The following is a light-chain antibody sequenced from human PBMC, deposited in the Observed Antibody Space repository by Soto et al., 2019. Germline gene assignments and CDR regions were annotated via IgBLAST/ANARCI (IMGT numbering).Light chain of an antibody. CDR1: QSVVNNY. CDR3: QQYGNSRT. CDR2: GAS. V-gene: IGKV3-20*01. Sequence: EIVLTQSPGTLSVSPGEGVTLSCRASQSVVNNYLAWYQQKPGQALRLLIYGASSRATGIPDRITGSGSGTDFTLTISRLEPEDFAVYYCQQYGNSRTFGQGTKVEIK. J-gene: IGKJ1*01.